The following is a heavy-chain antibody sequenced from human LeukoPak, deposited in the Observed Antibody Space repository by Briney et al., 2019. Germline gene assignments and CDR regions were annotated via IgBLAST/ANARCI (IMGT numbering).Heavy chain of an antibody. Sequence: GGSLRLSCAASGLAFSSYAMSWVRQAPGKGLEWVSTISVASNTFYADSVKGRFTISRDNSRNTVYLQMTSLRADDTAVYYCAKGRIVVVPAAGYYYYYGMDVWGQGTTVTVSS. J-gene: IGHJ6*02. D-gene: IGHD2-2*01. CDR1: GLAFSSYA. CDR2: ISVASNT. CDR3: AKGRIVVVPAAGYYYYYGMDV. V-gene: IGHV3-23*01.